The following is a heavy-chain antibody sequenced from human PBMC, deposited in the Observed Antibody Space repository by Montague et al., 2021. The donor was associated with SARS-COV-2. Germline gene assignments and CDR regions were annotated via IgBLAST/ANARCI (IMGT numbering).Heavy chain of an antibody. CDR3: VRRARGNYFDN. CDR1: GGSISRSSYY. V-gene: IGHV4-39*02. CDR2: IYSSGTT. D-gene: IGHD1-26*01. Sequence: SETLSLTCTVSGGSISRSSYYWGWIRQPPGEGLEWIGSIYSSGTTHYSPSLKSRVAISVDTSKNHFSLKLTSVTAADTAVYYCVRRARGNYFDNWGQGTLVTVSS. J-gene: IGHJ4*02.